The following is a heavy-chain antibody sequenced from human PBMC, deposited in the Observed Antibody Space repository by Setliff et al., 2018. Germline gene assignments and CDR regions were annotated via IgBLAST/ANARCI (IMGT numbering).Heavy chain of an antibody. CDR3: AKDFTLDY. J-gene: IGHJ4*02. CDR1: GFTFSNYA. CDR2: ISSGST. Sequence: GGSLRLSCTASGFTFSNYAMTWVRQPPGKGLEWVSTISSGSTYYADSVKGRFTISRDNSKNTLYLQMNSLRAEDTAVYYCAKDFTLDYWGQGTLVTVSS. V-gene: IGHV3-23*01.